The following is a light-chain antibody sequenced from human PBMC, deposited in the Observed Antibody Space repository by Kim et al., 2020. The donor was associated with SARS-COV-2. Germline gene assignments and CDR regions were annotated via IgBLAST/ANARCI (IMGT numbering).Light chain of an antibody. J-gene: IGLJ2*01. CDR1: GSHIGNNY. CDR3: GAWDSSLDALV. CDR2: DNN. Sequence: GQQVTTSCSGTGSHIGNNYVSWYQQRPGTAPNLLIYDNNERPSGIPDRFSGSKSGTSATLGITGLQTGDEADYYCGAWDSSLDALVFGGGTQLTVL. V-gene: IGLV1-51*01.